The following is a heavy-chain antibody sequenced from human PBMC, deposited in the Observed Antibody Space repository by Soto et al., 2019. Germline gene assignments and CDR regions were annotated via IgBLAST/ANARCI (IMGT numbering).Heavy chain of an antibody. Sequence: SVKVSCKASGGTFSSYAISWVRQAPGQGLEWMGGIIPIFGTANYAQKFQGRVTITADKSTSTAYMELSSLRSEDTAVYYCARVGYAIPLGMDVWGQGTTVTVSS. CDR2: IIPIFGTA. V-gene: IGHV1-69*06. CDR1: GGTFSSYA. D-gene: IGHD3-16*01. J-gene: IGHJ6*02. CDR3: ARVGYAIPLGMDV.